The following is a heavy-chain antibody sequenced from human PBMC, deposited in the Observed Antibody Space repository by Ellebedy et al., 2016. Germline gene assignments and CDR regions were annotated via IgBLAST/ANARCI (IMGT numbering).Heavy chain of an antibody. CDR2: ITVDGST. V-gene: IGHV3-69-1*01. CDR3: VRDSTHDYDDY. CDR1: GFTFSDYH. J-gene: IGHJ4*02. D-gene: IGHD3-16*01. Sequence: GESLKISCAASGFTFSDYHMNWVRQAPGKGLEWVSSITVDGSTYDADSVKGRFPISRDNAENSLYLQMNSLRVEDTALYYCVRDSTHDYDDYWGQGTLVTVSS.